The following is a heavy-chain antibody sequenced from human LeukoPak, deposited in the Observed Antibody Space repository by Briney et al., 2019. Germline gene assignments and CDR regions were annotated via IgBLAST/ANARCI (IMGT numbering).Heavy chain of an antibody. Sequence: GGSLRLSCAASGYTFTGYYMHWVRQAPGQGLEWMGWINPNSGGTNYAQKFQGRVTMTRDTSISTAYMELSRLRSDDTAVYYCARVPGNICSSTSCYLDWFDPWGQGTLVTVSS. D-gene: IGHD2-2*01. CDR1: GYTFTGYY. CDR3: ARVPGNICSSTSCYLDWFDP. CDR2: INPNSGGT. V-gene: IGHV1-2*02. J-gene: IGHJ5*02.